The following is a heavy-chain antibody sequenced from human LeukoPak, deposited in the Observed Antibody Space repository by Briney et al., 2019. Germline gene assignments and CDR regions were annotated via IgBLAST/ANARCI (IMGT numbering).Heavy chain of an antibody. V-gene: IGHV3-23*01. Sequence: PGGSLRLSCAASGFTFRSHAMSWVRQAPGKGLQFVSGLIENGATTYYADSVKGRFTISSDNAKNSLYLQMNSLRAEDTAVYFCVRDHNYAFDYWGQGTLVTFSS. CDR1: GFTFRSHA. CDR2: LIENGATT. CDR3: VRDHNYAFDY. D-gene: IGHD5-18*01. J-gene: IGHJ4*02.